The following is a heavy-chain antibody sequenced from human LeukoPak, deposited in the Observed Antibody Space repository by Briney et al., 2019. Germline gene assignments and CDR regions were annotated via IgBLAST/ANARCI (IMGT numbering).Heavy chain of an antibody. J-gene: IGHJ4*02. CDR1: GYTFTSYG. D-gene: IGHD3-22*01. CDR2: ISAYNGNT. Sequence: GASVKVSCKASGYTFTSYGISWVRQAPGQGLEWMGWISAYNGNTNYAQKLQGRVTMTTDTSTSTAYMELRGLRSDDTAVYYCARTETYYYDSSGYSTRYFDYWGQGTLATVSS. V-gene: IGHV1-18*01. CDR3: ARTETYYYDSSGYSTRYFDY.